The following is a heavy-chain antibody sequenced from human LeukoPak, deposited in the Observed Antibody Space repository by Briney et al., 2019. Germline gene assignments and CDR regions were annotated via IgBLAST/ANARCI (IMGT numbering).Heavy chain of an antibody. Sequence: GGSLRLSCAASGFTFRMYSIHWVRRAPGKGLEWVAVMSYDGSTKYLADSVKGRFTISRDNSQNTVYLQMNSLTAEDTAVYYCTRVRVPSRILLPYFDYWGQGTLVTVSS. D-gene: IGHD2-15*01. CDR1: GFTFRMYS. CDR3: TRVRVPSRILLPYFDY. J-gene: IGHJ4*02. V-gene: IGHV3-30*01. CDR2: MSYDGSTK.